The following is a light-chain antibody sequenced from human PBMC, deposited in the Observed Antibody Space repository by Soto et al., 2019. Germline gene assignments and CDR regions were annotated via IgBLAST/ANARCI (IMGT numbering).Light chain of an antibody. Sequence: DIQMTQSPSTLSASVGDRVTITCRASQSINNWLAWYQQKPGQAPKVLIYKASSLESGVPSRFSGSGSGTDFTLTISSLQSEDFALYYCQQYNKWPLITFGQGTRLEIK. CDR2: KAS. J-gene: IGKJ5*01. CDR3: QQYNKWPLIT. CDR1: QSINNW. V-gene: IGKV1-5*03.